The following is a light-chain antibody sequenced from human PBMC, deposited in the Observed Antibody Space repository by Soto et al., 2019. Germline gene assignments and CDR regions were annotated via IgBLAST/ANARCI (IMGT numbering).Light chain of an antibody. CDR1: QSVRTY. J-gene: IGKJ4*01. Sequence: LVMTQSPATLSVSPGERATLSCRASQSVRTYVAWYQQKAGQAPRLLIYDASNRATGIPARFSGSGSGTDFTRTISSLEPDDFAVLCCQQRIKFPSTFVGGTKVDI. V-gene: IGKV3-11*01. CDR3: QQRIKFPST. CDR2: DAS.